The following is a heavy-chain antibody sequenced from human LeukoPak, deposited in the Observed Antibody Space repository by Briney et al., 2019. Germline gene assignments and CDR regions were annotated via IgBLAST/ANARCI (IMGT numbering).Heavy chain of an antibody. CDR1: GFTFSSYS. Sequence: GGSLRLSCAASGFTFSSYSMNWVRQAPGKGLEWVSSISSSSSYIYYADSVKGRFTMSRDNAKNSLYLQMNSLRAEDTAVYYCARRRGTMVPHGMDVWGQGTTVTVSS. V-gene: IGHV3-21*01. D-gene: IGHD3-10*01. J-gene: IGHJ6*02. CDR3: ARRRGTMVPHGMDV. CDR2: ISSSSSYI.